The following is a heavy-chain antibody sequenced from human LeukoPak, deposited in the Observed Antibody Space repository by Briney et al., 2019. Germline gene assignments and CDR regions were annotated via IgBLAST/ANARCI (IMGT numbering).Heavy chain of an antibody. CDR2: ISGSGGST. D-gene: IGHD1-26*01. Sequence: GGSLSLSCAASGFTFSSYAMSWVRQAPGKGLEWVSAISGSGGSTYYADSVKGRFTISRDNSKNTLYLQMNSLRAEDTAVYYCAKDRAVGATMEAEFDYWGQGTLVAVSS. CDR1: GFTFSSYA. V-gene: IGHV3-23*01. CDR3: AKDRAVGATMEAEFDY. J-gene: IGHJ4*02.